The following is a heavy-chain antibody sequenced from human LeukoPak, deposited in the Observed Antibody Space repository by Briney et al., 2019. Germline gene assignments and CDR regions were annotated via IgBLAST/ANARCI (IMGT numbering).Heavy chain of an antibody. CDR3: ATSITIVSVGN. J-gene: IGHJ4*02. D-gene: IGHD3-3*01. Sequence: GGSLRLSCAASGFTFSKAWMSWVRQAPGKGLEWVGRSVSKPDGGTTDYGAPVTGRFIISRDNSQNTLFLQMNSLKTEDTAVYYCATSITIVSVGNWGRGTLVCVPS. V-gene: IGHV3-15*04. CDR1: GFTFSKAW. CDR2: SVSKPDGGTT.